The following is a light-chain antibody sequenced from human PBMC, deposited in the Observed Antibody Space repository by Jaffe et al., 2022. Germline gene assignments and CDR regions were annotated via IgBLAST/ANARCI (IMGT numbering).Light chain of an antibody. J-gene: IGKJ4*01. CDR1: QSISGF. CDR2: AAS. CDR3: QQSYSAPLT. Sequence: DIEMTQSPSSLSPSVGDRVTITCRASQSISGFLNWYQQKPGKAPNLLIYAASTLHSGVPSRFSGSGSGTDFTLTISSLQPEDFATYFCQQSYSAPLTFGGGTKVEIK. V-gene: IGKV1-39*01.